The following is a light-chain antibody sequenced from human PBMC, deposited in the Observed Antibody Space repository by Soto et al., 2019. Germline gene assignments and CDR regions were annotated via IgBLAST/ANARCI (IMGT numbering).Light chain of an antibody. J-gene: IGLJ2*01. Sequence: QSALTQPASVSGSPGQSITISCTGTSSDVGGYNYVSWYQQHPGKAPKLMIYEVSKRPSGVSNRFSGSKSGNTASLTISGLQAEDEADYYCCSYAGSSTFLFGGGTKLTVL. CDR2: EVS. CDR1: SSDVGGYNY. V-gene: IGLV2-23*02. CDR3: CSYAGSSTFL.